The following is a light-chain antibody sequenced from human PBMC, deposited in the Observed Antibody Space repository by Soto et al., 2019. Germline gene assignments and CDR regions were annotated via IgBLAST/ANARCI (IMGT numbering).Light chain of an antibody. J-gene: IGKJ3*01. V-gene: IGKV1-5*03. CDR1: QSIGSW. Sequence: DIQMTQSPSTLAASVGDRVTITCRASQSIGSWLAWYQQKPGKAPKLVIYKASSLESGVPSRFSGSGSGTEFTLTISSLQPDDFATFYCQQYDSYPFTFGPGTKVDVK. CDR3: QQYDSYPFT. CDR2: KAS.